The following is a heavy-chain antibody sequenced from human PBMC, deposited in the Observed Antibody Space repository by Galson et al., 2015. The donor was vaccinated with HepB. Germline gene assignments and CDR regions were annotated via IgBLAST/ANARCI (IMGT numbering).Heavy chain of an antibody. V-gene: IGHV3-33*01. CDR3: ARDRERDGNNAGFDY. CDR1: GFTFSSHG. J-gene: IGHJ4*02. CDR2: IWYDGNKE. Sequence: SLRLSCAASGFTFSSHGMHWVRQARGKGLEWGAVIWYDGNKEYYTDSVKGRFTISRDNSKNTLYMQMNSLRAEDTAVYYCARDRERDGNNAGFDYWGQGTLVTVSS. D-gene: IGHD5-24*01.